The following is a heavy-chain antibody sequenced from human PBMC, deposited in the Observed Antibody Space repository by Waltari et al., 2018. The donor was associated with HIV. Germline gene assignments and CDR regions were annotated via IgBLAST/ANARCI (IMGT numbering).Heavy chain of an antibody. CDR1: GFTVSSNY. V-gene: IGHV3-53*01. Sequence: EVQLVESGGGLIQPGGSLRLSCAASGFTVSSNYMSWVRQAPGKGLEWVSVIYSGCSTYYADSVKGRFTISRDNSKNTLYLQMNSLRAEDTAVYYCASPAYSSSWGAEYFQHWGQGTLVTVSS. D-gene: IGHD6-13*01. CDR3: ASPAYSSSWGAEYFQH. CDR2: IYSGCST. J-gene: IGHJ1*01.